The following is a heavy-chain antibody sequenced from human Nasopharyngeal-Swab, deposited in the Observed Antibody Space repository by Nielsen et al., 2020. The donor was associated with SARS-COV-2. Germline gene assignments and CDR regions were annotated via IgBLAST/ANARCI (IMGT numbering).Heavy chain of an antibody. CDR2: VRSKGNNYAT. J-gene: IGHJ4*02. D-gene: IGHD2-15*01. CDR1: GFTFSDSA. V-gene: IGHV3-73*01. Sequence: GESLKISCAASGFTFSDSAIHWVRQASGKGLEWVGRVRSKGNNYATAYSASVKGRFIIFRDDPTNTAYLQMNSLKTEDTAMYYCTRCGGGCYSGRDYWGQVTLVTVSS. CDR3: TRCGGGCYSGRDY.